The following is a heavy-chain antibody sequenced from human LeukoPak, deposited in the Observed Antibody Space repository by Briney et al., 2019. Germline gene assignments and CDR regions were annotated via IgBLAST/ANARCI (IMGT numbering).Heavy chain of an antibody. V-gene: IGHV3-21*01. CDR1: GFTFSSYS. CDR3: ARDSAIFDRLKGGYYFDY. D-gene: IGHD3-3*01. J-gene: IGHJ4*02. Sequence: GGSLRLSCAASGFTFSSYSMNWVRQAPGKGLEWVSSISSSSSYIYYADSVKGRFTISRDNAKNSLYLLMNSLRAEDTAVYYCARDSAIFDRLKGGYYFDYWGQGTLVTVSS. CDR2: ISSSSSYI.